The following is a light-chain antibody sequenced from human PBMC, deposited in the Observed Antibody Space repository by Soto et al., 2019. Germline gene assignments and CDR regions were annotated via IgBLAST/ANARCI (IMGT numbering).Light chain of an antibody. CDR3: QQYVSSGT. V-gene: IGKV3-20*01. J-gene: IGKJ1*01. CDR1: QNIYSN. CDR2: GAS. Sequence: EKVMTQSPATLSVTPGERATFSCRASQNIYSNIAWYQQKPGQAPRLLIYGASNRATGIPDRFSGSGSGTDFTLTISRLEPEDFAVYYCQQYVSSGTFGQGAKVDIK.